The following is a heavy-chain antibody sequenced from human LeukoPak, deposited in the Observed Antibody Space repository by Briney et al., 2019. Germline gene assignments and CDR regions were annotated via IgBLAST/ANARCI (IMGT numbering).Heavy chain of an antibody. CDR3: ANNLRGSGSLPPLG. D-gene: IGHD3-10*01. Sequence: IPSETLSLTCTVSGGSISSYYWSWIRQPAGKGLEWIGRIYTSGSTNYNPSLKSRVTMSVDTSKNQFSLKLSSVTAEDTAVYYCANNLRGSGSLPPLGWGQGTLVTVSS. CDR1: GGSISSYY. J-gene: IGHJ4*02. V-gene: IGHV4-4*07. CDR2: IYTSGST.